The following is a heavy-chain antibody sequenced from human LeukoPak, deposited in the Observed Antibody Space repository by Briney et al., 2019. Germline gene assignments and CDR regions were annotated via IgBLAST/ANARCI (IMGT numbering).Heavy chain of an antibody. CDR3: AKYTAWFGELSKVDFDY. CDR2: ISYDGSNK. V-gene: IGHV3-30*18. J-gene: IGHJ4*02. D-gene: IGHD3-10*01. CDR1: GFTFSSYG. Sequence: PGGSLRPSCAASGFTFSSYGMHWVRQAPGKGLEWVAVISYDGSNKYYADSVKGRFTISRDNSKNTLYLQMNSLRAEDTAVYYCAKYTAWFGELSKVDFDYWGQGTLVTVSS.